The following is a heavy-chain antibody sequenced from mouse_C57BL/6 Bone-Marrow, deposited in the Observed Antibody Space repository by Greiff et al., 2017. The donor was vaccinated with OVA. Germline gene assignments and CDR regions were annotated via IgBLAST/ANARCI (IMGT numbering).Heavy chain of an antibody. CDR1: GFSLTSSG. CDR2: IWSGGST. CDR3: ASPSTMVTYWYFDD. V-gene: IGHV2-2*01. Sequence: VKLVESGPGLVQPSQSLSITCTVSGFSLTSSGVHWVRQSPGKGLEWLGVIWSGGSTDYNAAFISRLSISKDNSKSQVFFKMNSLQADDTAIYYCASPSTMVTYWYFDDWGTGTTVTVSS. D-gene: IGHD2-2*01. J-gene: IGHJ1*03.